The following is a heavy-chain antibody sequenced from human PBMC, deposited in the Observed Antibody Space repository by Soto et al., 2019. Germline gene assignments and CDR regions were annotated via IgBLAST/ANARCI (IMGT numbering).Heavy chain of an antibody. Sequence: LRLSFAASGFTFSSYWMHWVRQAPGKGLVWVSRINSDGSSTSYADSVKGRFTISRDNAKNTLYLQMNSLRAEDTAVYYCARASWAHAFDIWGQGTMVTVSS. V-gene: IGHV3-74*01. CDR1: GFTFSSYW. CDR2: INSDGSST. J-gene: IGHJ3*02. D-gene: IGHD3-16*01. CDR3: ARASWAHAFDI.